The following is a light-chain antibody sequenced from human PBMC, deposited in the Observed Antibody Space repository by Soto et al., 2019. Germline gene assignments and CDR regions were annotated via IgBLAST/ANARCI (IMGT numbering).Light chain of an antibody. CDR1: SSDVGGYNY. J-gene: IGLJ1*01. V-gene: IGLV2-14*01. CDR2: QVT. Sequence: QSALTQPASVSGSPGQSMTISCTGTSSDVGGYNYVSWYQHHPGKVPKLMIFQVTKRPSGVSDRFYGSKSGNTASLTISGLQAEDEGDYFCSSYTTSSTYVLGTGTKVTVL. CDR3: SSYTTSSTYV.